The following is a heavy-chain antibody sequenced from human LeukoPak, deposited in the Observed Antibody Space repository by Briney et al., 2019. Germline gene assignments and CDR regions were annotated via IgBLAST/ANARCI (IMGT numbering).Heavy chain of an antibody. V-gene: IGHV1-69*04. CDR3: ARPVTNTLPGYYSSGMDV. D-gene: IGHD4-17*01. CDR1: GGTFSSYA. Sequence: SVKVSCRASGGTFSSYAISWVRQAPGQGLEWMGRIIPILGIANYAQKFQGRVTITADKSTSTAYMELSSLRSEDTAVYYSARPVTNTLPGYYSSGMDVWGQATTVTVSS. J-gene: IGHJ6*02. CDR2: IIPILGIA.